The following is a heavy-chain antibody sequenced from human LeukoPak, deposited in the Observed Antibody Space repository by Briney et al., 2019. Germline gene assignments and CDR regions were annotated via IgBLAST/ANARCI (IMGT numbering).Heavy chain of an antibody. CDR1: GFTFSSYS. CDR3: AREGGYCSSTSCREKYYYYMDV. D-gene: IGHD2-2*03. CDR2: ISSSSSYI. J-gene: IGHJ6*03. Sequence: GGSLRLSCAASGFTFSSYSMNWVRQAPGKGLEWVSSISSSSSYIYYADSVKGRFTISRDNAKNSLYLQMNSLRAEDTAVYYCAREGGYCSSTSCREKYYYYMDVWGKGTTVTVSS. V-gene: IGHV3-21*01.